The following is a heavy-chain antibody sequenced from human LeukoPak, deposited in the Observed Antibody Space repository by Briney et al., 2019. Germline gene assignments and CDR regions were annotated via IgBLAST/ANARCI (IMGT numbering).Heavy chain of an antibody. V-gene: IGHV4-59*12. CDR1: GGSISSYY. D-gene: IGHD6-13*01. CDR3: AREDAASSDDAFDL. CDR2: IYYSGYT. J-gene: IGHJ3*01. Sequence: SETLSLTCTVSGGSISSYYWSWIRQPPGRGLEWIGYIYYSGYTNYNPSLKSRVTISVDTSKNQFSLKLSAVTAADTAMYYCAREDAASSDDAFDLWGQGTMVTVS.